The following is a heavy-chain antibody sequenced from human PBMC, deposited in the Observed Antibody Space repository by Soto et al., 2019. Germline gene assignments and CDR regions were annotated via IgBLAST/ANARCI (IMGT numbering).Heavy chain of an antibody. D-gene: IGHD2-15*01. J-gene: IGHJ3*02. V-gene: IGHV4-61*01. CDR3: ARAGGYCSGGSCQYDAFDI. CDR2: IYYSGST. CDR1: CGSVSNGSYY. Sequence: SDTLSLTCTVFCGSVSNGSYYRSCIRQTPGKGLEWIGYIYYSGSTNYNPSLKSRVTISVDTSKNQFSLKLSSVTAADTAVYYCARAGGYCSGGSCQYDAFDIWGQGTMVTVSS.